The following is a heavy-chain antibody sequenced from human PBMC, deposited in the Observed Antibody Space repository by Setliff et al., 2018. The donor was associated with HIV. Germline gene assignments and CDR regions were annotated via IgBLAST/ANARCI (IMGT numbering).Heavy chain of an antibody. CDR2: IIPIFGTP. Sequence: SVKVSCKASGGTFRSKGXSWVRQAPGQGLEWMGGIIPIFGTPNYAQKFQGRVTITTDESTNTVYMELYSLTSEDTAIYYCASSAGAVPTTAPYGDYYYYFYMDVWGKGTTVTVSS. D-gene: IGHD1-1*01. J-gene: IGHJ6*03. CDR1: GGTFRSKG. CDR3: ASSAGAVPTTAPYGDYYYYFYMDV. V-gene: IGHV1-69*05.